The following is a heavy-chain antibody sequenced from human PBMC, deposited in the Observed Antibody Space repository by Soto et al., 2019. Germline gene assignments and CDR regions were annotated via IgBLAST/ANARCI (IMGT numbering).Heavy chain of an antibody. V-gene: IGHV4-34*01. CDR2: INQSGIT. CDR1: GGSFSNYY. J-gene: IGHJ4*02. D-gene: IGHD6-13*01. CDR3: ARGNGIASRPADY. Sequence: SETLSLTCAVYGGSFSNYYWSWIRQPPGKGLEWIGEINQSGITKYNPSLKSRVTISEDASKNQFSLKLSSVTAADTAVYYCARGNGIASRPADYWGQGTLVTVSS.